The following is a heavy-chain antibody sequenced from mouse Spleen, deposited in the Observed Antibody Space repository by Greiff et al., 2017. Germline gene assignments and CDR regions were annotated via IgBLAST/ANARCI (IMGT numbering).Heavy chain of an antibody. CDR1: GFTFSSYA. V-gene: IGHV5-9-4*01. D-gene: IGHD2-4*01. J-gene: IGHJ4*01. Sequence: DVKLVESGGGLVKPGGSLKLSCAASGFTFSSYAMSWVRQSPEKRLEWVAEISSGGSYTYYPDTVTGRFTISRDNAKNTLYLEMSSLRSEDTAMYYCARDKIYYDYDDGFYAMDYWGQGTSVTVSS. CDR3: ARDKIYYDYDDGFYAMDY. CDR2: ISSGGSYT.